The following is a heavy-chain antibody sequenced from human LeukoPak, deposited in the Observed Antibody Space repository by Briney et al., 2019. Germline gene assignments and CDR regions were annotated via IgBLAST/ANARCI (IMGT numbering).Heavy chain of an antibody. CDR3: ARPDSSSWSVGVDC. CDR2: ISSDGSNK. D-gene: IGHD6-13*01. J-gene: IGHJ4*02. V-gene: IGHV3-30*01. CDR1: GFTFSSYT. Sequence: GRSLRLSCAASGFTFSSYTMHWGRQAPGKGLEWVAVISSDGSNKYYADSVKGRFTIFRDNARNTLYLQMNSLRAEDTAVYYCARPDSSSWSVGVDCWGQGTLVTVSS.